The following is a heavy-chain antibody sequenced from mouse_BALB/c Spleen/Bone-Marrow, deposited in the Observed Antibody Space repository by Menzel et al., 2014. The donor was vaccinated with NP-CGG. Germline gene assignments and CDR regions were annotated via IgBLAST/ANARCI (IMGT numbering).Heavy chain of an antibody. CDR2: IDLANELT. Sequence: VHVKQSGAELVKPGASVKLSCTASGFNIKDTYIHWVNQSPEHGVGWIGQIDLANELTNYDRNFQGKAAITADTSSNTACLQRSSLASEDTAVYYCASLTGTFDYWGQGSTLTVSS. D-gene: IGHD4-1*01. CDR3: ASLTGTFDY. J-gene: IGHJ2*01. V-gene: IGHV14-3*02. CDR1: GFNIKDTY.